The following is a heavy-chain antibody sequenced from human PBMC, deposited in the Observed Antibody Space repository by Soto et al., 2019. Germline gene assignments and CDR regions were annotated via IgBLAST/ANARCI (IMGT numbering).Heavy chain of an antibody. Sequence: QVHLVHSGAEVKKPGSSVNVSCKASGGTFSNYAITWVRQAPGQGLEWVGRIIPIFGTTNVAQKFQGRVTITADESTTTAYLELSGLRSDDTAVYYCAKDGGADGYFGNWLDPWGQGTLVNVSS. CDR2: IIPIFGTT. D-gene: IGHD5-12*01. CDR3: AKDGGADGYFGNWLDP. V-gene: IGHV1-69*15. CDR1: GGTFSNYA. J-gene: IGHJ5*02.